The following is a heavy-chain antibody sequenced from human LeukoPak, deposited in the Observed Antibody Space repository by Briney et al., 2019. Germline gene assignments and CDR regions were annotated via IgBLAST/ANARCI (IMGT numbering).Heavy chain of an antibody. Sequence: GGSLRLSCAASGFTVSSNYVSWVRQAPGKGLEWVSVIYSGGSTYYADSVKGRFTISRDNSKNTLYLQMNSLRAEDTAVYYCASSYYYDSSGYYPSVHYFDYWGQGTLVTVSS. J-gene: IGHJ4*02. CDR3: ASSYYYDSSGYYPSVHYFDY. V-gene: IGHV3-66*01. D-gene: IGHD3-22*01. CDR1: GFTVSSNY. CDR2: IYSGGST.